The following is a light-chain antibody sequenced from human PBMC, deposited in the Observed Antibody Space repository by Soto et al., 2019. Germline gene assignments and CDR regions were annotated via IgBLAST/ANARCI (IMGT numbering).Light chain of an antibody. V-gene: IGKV3-15*01. CDR3: QQYNSWPRT. J-gene: IGKJ1*01. CDR2: HAS. Sequence: EIVMTQSPGTLSESPGERATRSCRASQSVSSKLAWYQQKPGQAPRVLIYHASTRATGIPARFSGSGSGTEFTLTISSLQSEDFAVYYCQQYNSWPRTFGQGTKVDIK. CDR1: QSVSSK.